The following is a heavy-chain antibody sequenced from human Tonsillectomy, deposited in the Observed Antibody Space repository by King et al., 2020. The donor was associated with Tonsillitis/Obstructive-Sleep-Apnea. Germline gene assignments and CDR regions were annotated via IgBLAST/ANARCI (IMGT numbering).Heavy chain of an antibody. D-gene: IGHD2-2*01. CDR2: ISWDGGST. J-gene: IGHJ6*02. CDR1: GFTFDDYT. Sequence: VQLVESGGVVVQPGGSLRLSCAASGFTFDDYTMHWVRQAPGKGLEWVSLISWDGGSTYYADSVKGRFTISRDNSKNSLYLQMNSLRTEDTALYYCARGGTHHRGDIVVVPAAITRYYYGMDVWGQGTTVTVSS. V-gene: IGHV3-43*01. CDR3: ARGGTHHRGDIVVVPAAITRYYYGMDV.